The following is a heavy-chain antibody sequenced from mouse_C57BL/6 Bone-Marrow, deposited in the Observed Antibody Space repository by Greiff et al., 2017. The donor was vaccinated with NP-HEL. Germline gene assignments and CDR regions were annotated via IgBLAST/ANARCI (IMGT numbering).Heavy chain of an antibody. D-gene: IGHD1-1*01. Sequence: EVKVEESGGGLVKPGGSLKLSCAASGFTFSSYAMSWVRQTPEKRLEWVATISDGGSYTYYPDNVKGRFTISRDNAKNNLYLQMSHLKSEDTAMYYCARDQVTTVVEGAWFAYWGQGTLVTVSA. V-gene: IGHV5-4*01. CDR3: ARDQVTTVVEGAWFAY. CDR2: ISDGGSYT. CDR1: GFTFSSYA. J-gene: IGHJ3*01.